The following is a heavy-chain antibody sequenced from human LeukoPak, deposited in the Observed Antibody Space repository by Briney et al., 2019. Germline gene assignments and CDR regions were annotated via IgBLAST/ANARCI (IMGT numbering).Heavy chain of an antibody. D-gene: IGHD3-3*01. J-gene: IGHJ5*02. V-gene: IGHV4-34*01. CDR1: GGSFSAYY. Sequence: SETLSLTCAVYGGSFSAYYWSWIRQPPGKGLEWIGEINHSGSTNYNPSLKSRVTISEDMSKNQFSMKLTSVIAADTAVYYCAREWGGYYQPNWFDPWGQGTLVTVSS. CDR3: AREWGGYYQPNWFDP. CDR2: INHSGST.